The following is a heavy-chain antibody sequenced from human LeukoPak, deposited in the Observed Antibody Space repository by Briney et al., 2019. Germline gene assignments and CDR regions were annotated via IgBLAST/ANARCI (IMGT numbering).Heavy chain of an antibody. D-gene: IGHD6-19*01. V-gene: IGHV3-23*01. CDR1: GFNFSSFG. J-gene: IGHJ3*02. Sequence: PGGSLRLSCAASGFNFSSFGVNWVRQGPGKGLEWVSSISFIISTWSADSVKGRFTISRDNSKNTVYLQMNSLRDDDTAVYYCAKGTSSLNYDAFDIWGQGTLVTVSS. CDR3: AKGTSSLNYDAFDI. CDR2: ISFIIST.